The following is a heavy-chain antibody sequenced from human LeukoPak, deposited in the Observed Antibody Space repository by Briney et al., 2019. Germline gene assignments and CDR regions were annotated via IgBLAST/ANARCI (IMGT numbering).Heavy chain of an antibody. CDR3: ARGGRSGMDV. J-gene: IGHJ6*02. CDR1: GFAVSRTY. CDR2: IFSGGST. D-gene: IGHD3-16*01. V-gene: IGHV3-66*01. Sequence: GGSLRLSCAGSGFAVSRTYMNWVRQGSGEGVDWVSVIFSGGSTYYADSVKDRFIISRDNSKNTLYLQMNSLRADDTAVYYCARGGRSGMDVWGQGTTVTVS.